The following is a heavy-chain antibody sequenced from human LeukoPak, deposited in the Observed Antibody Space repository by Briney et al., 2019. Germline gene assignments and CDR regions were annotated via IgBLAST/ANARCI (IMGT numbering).Heavy chain of an antibody. Sequence: GRSLRLSCAASGFTFSSYGMHWVRQAPGKGLEWVAVISYDGSNKYYADSVKGRFTISRDNSKNTLYLQMNSLRAEDTAVYYCAKSGLVTAIRSYFDYWGQGTLVTVSS. CDR2: ISYDGSNK. CDR3: AKSGLVTAIRSYFDY. D-gene: IGHD2-21*02. V-gene: IGHV3-30*18. J-gene: IGHJ4*02. CDR1: GFTFSSYG.